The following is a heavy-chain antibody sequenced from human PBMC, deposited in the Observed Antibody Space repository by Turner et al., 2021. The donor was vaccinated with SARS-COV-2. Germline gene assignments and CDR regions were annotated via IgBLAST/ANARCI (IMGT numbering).Heavy chain of an antibody. CDR1: GFTFSSYS. J-gene: IGHJ4*02. Sequence: EVQLVESGGGLVKPGGSLRLSCAASGFTFSSYSMNWVRQAPGKGVEWVSAISTSSSYIYYADSVKGRFTISRDNAKNELYLQMNSLRAEDTAVYYCARSPGTGEWGQGTLVTVSS. CDR3: ARSPGTGE. CDR2: ISTSSSYI. V-gene: IGHV3-21*01. D-gene: IGHD3-10*01.